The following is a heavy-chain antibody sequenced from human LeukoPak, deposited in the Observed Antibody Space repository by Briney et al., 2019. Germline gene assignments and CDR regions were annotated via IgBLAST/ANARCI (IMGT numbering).Heavy chain of an antibody. D-gene: IGHD2-2*01. CDR3: ARDLSRGVVPAALVTDAFDI. CDR1: GGTFSSYA. CDR2: IIPIFGTA. Sequence: ASVKVSCKASGGTFSSYAISWVRQAPGQGLEWMGGIIPIFGTANYAQKFQGRVTITADESTSTAYMVLSSLRSEDTAVYYCARDLSRGVVPAALVTDAFDIWGQGTMVTVSS. V-gene: IGHV1-69*13. J-gene: IGHJ3*02.